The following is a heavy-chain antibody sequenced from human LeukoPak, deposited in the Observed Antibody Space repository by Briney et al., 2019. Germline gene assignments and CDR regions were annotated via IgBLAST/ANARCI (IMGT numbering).Heavy chain of an antibody. V-gene: IGHV5-51*01. CDR3: ARSLGSGYYNAFDI. D-gene: IGHD3-3*01. Sequence: GESLQISCKGSGCIFTNYWIGWVRQMPGKGLEWMGISYRDDSDTRYSPSFQGQVTISADKSINTAYLQWSSLKASDTAMYYCARSLGSGYYNAFDIWGQGTMVTVSS. J-gene: IGHJ3*02. CDR2: SYRDDSDT. CDR1: GCIFTNYW.